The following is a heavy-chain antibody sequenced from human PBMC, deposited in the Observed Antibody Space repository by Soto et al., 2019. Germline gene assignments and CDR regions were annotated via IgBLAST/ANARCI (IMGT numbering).Heavy chain of an antibody. CDR2: ISYDGSNK. CDR3: AKDLGGQAVALDY. J-gene: IGHJ4*02. CDR1: GFTFSSYG. D-gene: IGHD6-19*01. V-gene: IGHV3-30*18. Sequence: QVQLVESGGGVVQPGRSLRLSCAASGFTFSSYGMHWVRQAPGKGLEWVAVISYDGSNKYYADSVKGRFTISRDNSKNTLYLQMNSLRAEDTAVYYCAKDLGGQAVALDYWGQGTLLTVSS.